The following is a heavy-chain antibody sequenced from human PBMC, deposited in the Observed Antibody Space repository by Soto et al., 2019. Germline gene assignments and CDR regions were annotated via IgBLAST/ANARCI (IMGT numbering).Heavy chain of an antibody. CDR1: GFSLSTRGVG. CDR3: AHSPNYDILTGYYPHSFFDY. CDR2: IYWDDDK. D-gene: IGHD3-9*01. Sequence: SGPTLVNPTQTLTQTCTFSGFSLSTRGVGVGWIRQPPGKALEWLALIYWDDDKRYSPSLKSRLTITKDTSKNQVVLTMTNMDPVDTATYYCAHSPNYDILTGYYPHSFFDYWGQGTLVTVSS. J-gene: IGHJ4*02. V-gene: IGHV2-5*02.